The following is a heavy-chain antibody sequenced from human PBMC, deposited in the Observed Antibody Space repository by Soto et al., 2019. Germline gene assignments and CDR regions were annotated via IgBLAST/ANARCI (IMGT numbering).Heavy chain of an antibody. D-gene: IGHD1-7*01. CDR3: AREYNWNYYYYYYGMDV. J-gene: IGHJ6*02. CDR2: IYYSGST. Sequence: ETLSLTCTVSGGSISSSSYYWGWIRQPPGKGLEWIGSIYYSGSTYYNPSLKSRVTISVDTSKNQFSLKLSSVTAADTAVYYCAREYNWNYYYYYYGMDVWGQGTTVTVSS. CDR1: GGSISSSSYY. V-gene: IGHV4-39*01.